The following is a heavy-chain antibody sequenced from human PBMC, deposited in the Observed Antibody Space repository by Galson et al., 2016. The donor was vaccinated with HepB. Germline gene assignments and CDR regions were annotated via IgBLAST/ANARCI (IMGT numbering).Heavy chain of an antibody. D-gene: IGHD6-6*01. Sequence: SLRLSCAASGFIFGDYGMRWVRQAPGKGLQWVALIWYEGSNKYYADSVKGRFTISRDNSKNTVYLHMNSLRAEDTAVYYWAREYSTSHGMDVWGQGTTVTVSS. CDR1: GFIFGDYG. CDR3: AREYSTSHGMDV. J-gene: IGHJ6*02. V-gene: IGHV3-33*01. CDR2: IWYEGSNK.